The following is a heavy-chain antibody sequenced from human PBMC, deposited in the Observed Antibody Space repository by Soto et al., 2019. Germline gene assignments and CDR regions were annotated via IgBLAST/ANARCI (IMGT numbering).Heavy chain of an antibody. Sequence: ASVKVSCKASGYTFTSYGISRVRQAPGQGLEWMGWISAYNGNTNYAQKLQGRVTMTTDTSTSTAYMELRSLRSDDTAVYYCARVFPQSVAGKGADYYHGMDVWG. CDR1: GYTFTSYG. V-gene: IGHV1-18*01. CDR2: ISAYNGNT. CDR3: ARVFPQSVAGKGADYYHGMDV. J-gene: IGHJ6*02. D-gene: IGHD6-19*01.